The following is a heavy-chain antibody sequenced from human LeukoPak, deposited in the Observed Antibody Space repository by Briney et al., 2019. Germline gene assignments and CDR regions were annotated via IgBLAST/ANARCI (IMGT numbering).Heavy chain of an antibody. Sequence: SETLSLTCAVYGGSFSGYYWSWIRQPPGKGLEWIGEINHSGSTNYNPSLKSRVTISVDTSKNQFSLKLSSVTAADTAVYYCARGAKAPPLLWFGVPCYYGMDVWGQGTTVTVSS. CDR3: ARGAKAPPLLWFGVPCYYGMDV. CDR1: GGSFSGYY. J-gene: IGHJ6*02. D-gene: IGHD3-10*01. CDR2: INHSGST. V-gene: IGHV4-34*01.